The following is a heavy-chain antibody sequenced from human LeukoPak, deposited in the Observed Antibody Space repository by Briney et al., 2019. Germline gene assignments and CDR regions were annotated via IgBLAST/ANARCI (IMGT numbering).Heavy chain of an antibody. CDR3: TGNYYGSGSYADFDY. J-gene: IGHJ4*02. D-gene: IGHD3-10*01. CDR1: GGTFSSYA. CDR2: IIPIFGTA. Sequence: SVKVSCKASGGTFSSYAISWVRQAPGQGFEWMGGIIPIFGTANYAQKFQGRVTITADKSTSTAYMELSSLRSEDTAVYYCTGNYYGSGSYADFDYWGQGTLVTVSS. V-gene: IGHV1-69*06.